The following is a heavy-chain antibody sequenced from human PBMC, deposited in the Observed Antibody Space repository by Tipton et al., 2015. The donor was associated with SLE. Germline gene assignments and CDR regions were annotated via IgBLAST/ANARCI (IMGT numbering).Heavy chain of an antibody. CDR3: ARETPVTTRVVYYYYMDV. CDR1: GASISSYS. J-gene: IGHJ6*03. D-gene: IGHD4-11*01. V-gene: IGHV4-59*12. Sequence: TLSLTCTVSGASISSYSWSWIRQPPGKGLEWIGYIYYSGSTNYNPSLKSRVTISVDTSKNQFSLKLSSVTAADTAVYYCARETPVTTRVVYYYYMDVWGKGTTVTISS. CDR2: IYYSGST.